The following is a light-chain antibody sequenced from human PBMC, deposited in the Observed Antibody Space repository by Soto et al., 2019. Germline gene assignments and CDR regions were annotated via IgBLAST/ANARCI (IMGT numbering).Light chain of an antibody. V-gene: IGKV3-11*01. J-gene: IGKJ4*01. Sequence: EIVLTQSPGTLSLSPGERATLSCRASQSVSSNYVAWYQQKPGQTPKVLIYRASNRATDIPARFSGSGSGTDFTLTISSLETEDSAVYYCQQRSTWPRTFGGGTKVDI. CDR2: RAS. CDR1: QSVSSNY. CDR3: QQRSTWPRT.